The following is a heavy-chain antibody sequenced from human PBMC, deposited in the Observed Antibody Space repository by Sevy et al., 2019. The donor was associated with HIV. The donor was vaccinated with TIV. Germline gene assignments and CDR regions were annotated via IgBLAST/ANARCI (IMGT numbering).Heavy chain of an antibody. Sequence: SLRLSCTASGFTFGDYAMSWVRQAPGKGLEWVGFIRSKAYGGTTEYAASVKGRFTISRDDSKSIAYLQMNSLKTEDTAVYYCTRDPIQSSGTLARFFDYWGQRTLVTVSS. J-gene: IGHJ4*02. D-gene: IGHD1-1*01. CDR3: TRDPIQSSGTLARFFDY. V-gene: IGHV3-49*04. CDR1: GFTFGDYA. CDR2: IRSKAYGGTT.